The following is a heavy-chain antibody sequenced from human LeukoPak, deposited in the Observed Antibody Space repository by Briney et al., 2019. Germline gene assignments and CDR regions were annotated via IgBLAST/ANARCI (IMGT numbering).Heavy chain of an antibody. V-gene: IGHV3-30*02. CDR2: IRYDARNI. D-gene: IGHD5-18*01. Sequence: PGGSLRLSXAASGFTFSNYGMHWVRQAPGKGLEWVAFIRYDARNIYYADSVKGRFTISRDNSKKTLYLQMNSLRAEDTAFYYCAKDIYSYGELDHWGQGTLVIVSS. CDR3: AKDIYSYGELDH. J-gene: IGHJ4*02. CDR1: GFTFSNYG.